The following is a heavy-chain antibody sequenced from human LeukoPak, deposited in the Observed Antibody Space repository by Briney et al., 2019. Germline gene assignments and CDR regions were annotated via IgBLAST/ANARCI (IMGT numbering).Heavy chain of an antibody. CDR2: IYTSGST. CDR1: GGSISSYY. Sequence: PSETLSLTCTVSGGSISSYYWSWIRQPAGKGLEWIGRIYTSGSTNYNPSLKSRVTMSVDTSKNQFSLKLSSVTAADTAVYYCARVSSRWSPTLLVDAFDIWGQGTMVTVSS. CDR3: ARVSSRWSPTLLVDAFDI. D-gene: IGHD6-13*01. J-gene: IGHJ3*02. V-gene: IGHV4-4*07.